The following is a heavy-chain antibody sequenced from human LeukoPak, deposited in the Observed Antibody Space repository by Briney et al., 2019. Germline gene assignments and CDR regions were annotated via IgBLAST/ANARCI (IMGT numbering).Heavy chain of an antibody. V-gene: IGHV4-61*02. J-gene: IGHJ5*02. CDR3: ASSSGYSFWFDP. CDR1: GNSISSGDNY. Sequence: SETLSLTCTVSGNSISSGDNYWSWIRQPAGKGLEWIGRIYTSGSTNYNPSLKSRVTISVDTSKNHFSLKLTSVTAADTAVYYCASSSGYSFWFDPWGQGTLVTVSS. D-gene: IGHD3-22*01. CDR2: IYTSGST.